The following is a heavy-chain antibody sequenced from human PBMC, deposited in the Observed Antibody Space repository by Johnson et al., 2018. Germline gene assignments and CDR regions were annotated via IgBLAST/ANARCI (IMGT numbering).Heavy chain of an antibody. CDR3: DRGRYYRDAFDI. J-gene: IGHJ3*02. Sequence: VQLVESGAEVKKPGSSVKVSCKASGGTFSSYAISWVRQAPGQGLEWMGGIIPIFGTANYAQRFQGRVPITADESTGTAYMELRSLRSEDTAVYYCDRGRYYRDAFDIWGQGTMVTVSS. D-gene: IGHD1-26*01. CDR2: IIPIFGTA. V-gene: IGHV1-69*01. CDR1: GGTFSSYA.